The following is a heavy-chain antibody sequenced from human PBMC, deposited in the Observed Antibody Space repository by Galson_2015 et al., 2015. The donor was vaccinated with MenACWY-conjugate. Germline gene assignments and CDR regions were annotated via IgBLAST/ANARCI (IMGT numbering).Heavy chain of an antibody. J-gene: IGHJ6*02. Sequence: SLRLSCAASGFTFSSYAMHWVRQAPGKGLEWVAVISYDGSNKYYADSVKGRFTISRDNSKNTLYLQMNSLRAEDTAVYYCARSYDILTGPYGMDVWGQGTTVTVSS. V-gene: IGHV3-30*04. CDR2: ISYDGSNK. CDR1: GFTFSSYA. CDR3: ARSYDILTGPYGMDV. D-gene: IGHD3-9*01.